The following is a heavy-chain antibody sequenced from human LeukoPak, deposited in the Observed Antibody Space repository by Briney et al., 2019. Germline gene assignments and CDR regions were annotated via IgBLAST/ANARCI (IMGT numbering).Heavy chain of an antibody. J-gene: IGHJ4*02. CDR1: GYSITSAYY. Sequence: SETLSLTCTVSGYSITSAYYWGWIRQPPGKGLEWIGSIYYSGSTYYNPSLKSRVTISVDTSKNQFSLKLSSVTAADTAVYYCARRRGYYGSGSYYKSLAPIDYWGQGTLVTVSS. CDR3: ARRRGYYGSGSYYKSLAPIDY. CDR2: IYYSGST. D-gene: IGHD3-10*01. V-gene: IGHV4-38-2*02.